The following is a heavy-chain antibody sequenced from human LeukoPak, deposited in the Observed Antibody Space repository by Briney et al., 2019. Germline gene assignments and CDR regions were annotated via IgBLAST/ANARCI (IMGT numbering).Heavy chain of an antibody. D-gene: IGHD2-8*01. V-gene: IGHV3-33*06. CDR2: IWYDGSNK. CDR3: AKGDCTNGVCYTPDAFDI. CDR1: GFTFSSYG. Sequence: PGGSLRLSCAASGFTFSSYGMHWVRQAPGKGLEWVAVIWYDGSNKYYADSVKGRFTISRDNSKNTLYLQMNSLRAEDTAVYYCAKGDCTNGVCYTPDAFDIWGQGTMVTVSS. J-gene: IGHJ3*02.